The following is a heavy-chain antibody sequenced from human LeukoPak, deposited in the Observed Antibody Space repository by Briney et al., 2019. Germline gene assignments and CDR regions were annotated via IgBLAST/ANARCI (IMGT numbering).Heavy chain of an antibody. CDR1: GDSINSSDYY. CDR3: VRLPRGAWYSSGWYPGRYNGMDV. D-gene: IGHD6-19*01. J-gene: IGHJ6*02. CDR2: IYYLGST. Sequence: PSETLSLTCSVSGDSINSSDYYWGWIRQPPGKGLEWIGSIYYLGSTFYNPSLKSRVTIYVDTSKNQFSLRLTSVTAADTSAFYCVRLPRGAWYSSGWYPGRYNGMDVWGQGTTVIVSS. V-gene: IGHV4-39*01.